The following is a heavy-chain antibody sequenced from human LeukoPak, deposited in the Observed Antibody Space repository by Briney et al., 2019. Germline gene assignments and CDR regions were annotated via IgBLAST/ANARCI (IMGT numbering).Heavy chain of an antibody. CDR1: GFTFSSYS. V-gene: IGHV3-21*01. CDR3: ARDMSRVNYYDSSGFHDAFDI. D-gene: IGHD3-22*01. J-gene: IGHJ3*02. Sequence: GGSLRLSCAASGFTFSSYSMNWVRQAPGKGLERVSSISSSSSYIYYADSVKGRFTISRDNAKNSLYLQMNSLRAEDTAVYYCARDMSRVNYYDSSGFHDAFDIWGQGTMVTVSS. CDR2: ISSSSSYI.